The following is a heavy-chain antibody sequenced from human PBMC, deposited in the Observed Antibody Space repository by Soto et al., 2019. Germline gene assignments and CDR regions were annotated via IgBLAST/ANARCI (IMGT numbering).Heavy chain of an antibody. Sequence: QVQLVESGGGVVQPGRSLRLSCAASGFTFSSYGMHWVRQAPGKGLEWVAVISYDGSNKYYADSVKGRFTISRDNSKNTLYLQMNSLRAEDTAVYYCAKEYCGYSSGWYDFGGPIPDFDYWGQGTLVTVSS. CDR1: GFTFSSYG. D-gene: IGHD6-19*01. J-gene: IGHJ4*02. V-gene: IGHV3-30*18. CDR2: ISYDGSNK. CDR3: AKEYCGYSSGWYDFGGPIPDFDY.